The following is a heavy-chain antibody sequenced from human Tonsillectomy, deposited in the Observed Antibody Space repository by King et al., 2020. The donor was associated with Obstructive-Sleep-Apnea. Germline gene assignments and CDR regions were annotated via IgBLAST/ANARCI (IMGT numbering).Heavy chain of an antibody. V-gene: IGHV3-30*04. CDR2: ISFEGRNK. CDR3: GRDFTMISFGGVIVD. Sequence: HVQLVESGGGVVQPGRSLRLSCAASGFTFSSYAMHWFRPAPGKGLEWVAVISFEGRNKYYADSVKGRFTISRANSKNTLYLQMNSLRAEDTAVYYCGRDFTMISFGGVIVDWGQGTLVTVSS. J-gene: IGHJ4*02. CDR1: GFTFSSYA. D-gene: IGHD3-16*02.